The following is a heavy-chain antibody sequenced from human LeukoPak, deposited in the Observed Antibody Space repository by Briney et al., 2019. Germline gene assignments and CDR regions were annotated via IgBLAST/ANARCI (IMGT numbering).Heavy chain of an antibody. Sequence: PGGSLRLACAASGFTFSTYWMHWVRQAPGKGLVWVSRIKSDGSSIMYADSVRGRFTISRDNAKNTLYLQMKSLRAEDTAVYYCARDLDYGGRSNFDHWGQGTLVTVSS. J-gene: IGHJ4*02. CDR1: GFTFSTYW. D-gene: IGHD4-23*01. CDR2: IKSDGSSI. CDR3: ARDLDYGGRSNFDH. V-gene: IGHV3-74*03.